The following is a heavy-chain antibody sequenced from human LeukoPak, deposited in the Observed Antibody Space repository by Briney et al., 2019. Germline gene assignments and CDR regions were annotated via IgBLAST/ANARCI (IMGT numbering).Heavy chain of an antibody. CDR1: GFTFDDYA. J-gene: IGHJ4*02. CDR2: ISWNSGSI. Sequence: GGSLRLSCAASGFTFDDYAMHWVRQAPGKGLEWVSGISWNSGSIGYADSVKGRFTISRDNAKNSLYLQMNSLRAEDTALYYCAKDMRNGLQYYFDYWGQGTLVTVSS. V-gene: IGHV3-9*01. CDR3: AKDMRNGLQYYFDY.